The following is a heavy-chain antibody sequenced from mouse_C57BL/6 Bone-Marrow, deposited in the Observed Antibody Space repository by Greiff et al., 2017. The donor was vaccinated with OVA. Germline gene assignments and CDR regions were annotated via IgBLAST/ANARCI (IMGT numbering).Heavy chain of an antibody. J-gene: IGHJ2*01. D-gene: IGHD1-1*01. V-gene: IGHV5-9*01. CDR2: ISGGGGNT. CDR1: GFTFSSYT. Sequence: EVKLMESGGGLVKPGGSLKLSCAASGFTFSSYTMSWVRQTPEKRLEWVATISGGGGNTYYPDSVKGRFTISRDNAKNTLYLQMSSLRSEDTALYYCARGNYGSREEGGYYFDYWGQGTTLTVSS. CDR3: ARGNYGSREEGGYYFDY.